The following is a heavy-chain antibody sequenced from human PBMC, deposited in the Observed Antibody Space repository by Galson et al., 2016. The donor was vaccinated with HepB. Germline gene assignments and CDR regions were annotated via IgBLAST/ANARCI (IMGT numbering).Heavy chain of an antibody. D-gene: IGHD2-15*01. CDR3: ARVVVAATNWFDP. J-gene: IGHJ5*02. Sequence: EPLSLTCGVYGGSFNDAYWSWIRQPPGKGLEWIGEINYAGSTKYNPSLKSRVTISVDTSKNQFSLKLSSMSAADTAVYFCARVVVAATNWFDPWGQGTLVTVSS. CDR2: INYAGST. CDR1: GGSFNDAY. V-gene: IGHV4-34*01.